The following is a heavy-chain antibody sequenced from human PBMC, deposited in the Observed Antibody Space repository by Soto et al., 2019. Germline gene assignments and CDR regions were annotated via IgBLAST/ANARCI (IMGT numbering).Heavy chain of an antibody. V-gene: IGHV4-34*01. Sequence: QVQLQQWGAGLLKPSETLSLTCAVYGGSFSGYNWSWIRQPPGKGLEWIGEINHSGSTNYNPSLKSRVTISVDTSKNQFSLKLSSVTAADTAVYYCARTGLTSNGVFWFAPWGQGTLVTVSS. CDR2: INHSGST. J-gene: IGHJ5*02. CDR3: ARTGLTSNGVFWFAP. CDR1: GGSFSGYN. D-gene: IGHD3-10*01.